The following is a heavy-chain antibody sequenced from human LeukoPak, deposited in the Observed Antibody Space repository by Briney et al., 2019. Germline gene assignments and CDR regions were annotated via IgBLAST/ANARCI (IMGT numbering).Heavy chain of an antibody. Sequence: AGGSLRLSCAASGFTFSSYWMHWVRQAPGKGLVWVSRINSDGFSITYADSVQGRFTISRDNAKNTLYLQMNSLRAEDTAVYYCSTIGFNWDYWGQGTLVTVSS. D-gene: IGHD1-20*01. V-gene: IGHV3-74*01. CDR3: STIGFNWDY. CDR2: INSDGFSI. J-gene: IGHJ4*02. CDR1: GFTFSSYW.